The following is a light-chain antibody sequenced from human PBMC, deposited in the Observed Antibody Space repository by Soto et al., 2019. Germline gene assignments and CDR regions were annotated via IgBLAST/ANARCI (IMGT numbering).Light chain of an antibody. CDR3: QQYNNWPRT. V-gene: IGKV3-15*01. J-gene: IGKJ1*01. CDR2: GAS. CDR1: QSVSSN. Sequence: VMTQSPATLSVSPGERATPSCRASQSVSSNLAWYQQKPGQAPRLLIYGASTRATGIPARFSGSGSGTEFTLTISSLQSEEFAVYYRQQYNNWPRTVGQGTKVDIK.